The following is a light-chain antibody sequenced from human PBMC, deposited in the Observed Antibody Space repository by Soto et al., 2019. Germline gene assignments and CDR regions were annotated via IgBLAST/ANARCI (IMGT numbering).Light chain of an antibody. J-gene: IGKJ3*01. Sequence: XMXQXPXSXXASXGDRVTITYQASQDISNYLNWYQQKPGKAPKLLIYDASNLETGVPSRFSGSGSGTDFTFTISSLQPEDIATYYCQHYDNLPFTFGPGTKVDIK. CDR3: QHYDNLPFT. CDR1: QDISNY. V-gene: IGKV1-33*01. CDR2: DAS.